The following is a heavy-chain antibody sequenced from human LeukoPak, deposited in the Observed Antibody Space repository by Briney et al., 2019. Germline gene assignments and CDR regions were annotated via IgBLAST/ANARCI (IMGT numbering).Heavy chain of an antibody. J-gene: IGHJ3*02. D-gene: IGHD2-15*01. Sequence: ASVKVSCKASGYTFTSYGISWVRQAPGQGLEWMGWISAYNGNTNYAQKLQGRVTMTTDTSTSTAYMELRSLRPDDTAVYYCATTLYRSGAFDIWGQGTMVTVSS. CDR1: GYTFTSYG. V-gene: IGHV1-18*01. CDR2: ISAYNGNT. CDR3: ATTLYRSGAFDI.